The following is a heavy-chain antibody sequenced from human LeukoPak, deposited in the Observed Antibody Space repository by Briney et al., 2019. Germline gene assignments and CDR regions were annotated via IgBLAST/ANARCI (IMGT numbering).Heavy chain of an antibody. D-gene: IGHD2-15*01. CDR3: AKVVSLGFCSGGSCSVHFDY. Sequence: GGSLRLSCAASGFTFDNYAMHWVRQAPGKGLEWVSGISWNSGSTGYVASVKGRFTISRDNAKNSLYLQMDSLRAEDMALYYCAKVVSLGFCSGGSCSVHFDYWGQGTLVTVSS. CDR1: GFTFDNYA. J-gene: IGHJ4*02. CDR2: ISWNSGST. V-gene: IGHV3-9*03.